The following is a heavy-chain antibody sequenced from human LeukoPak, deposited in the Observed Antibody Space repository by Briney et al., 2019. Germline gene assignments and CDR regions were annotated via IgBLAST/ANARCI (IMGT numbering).Heavy chain of an antibody. D-gene: IGHD2-21*02. CDR1: GFTFSSYW. V-gene: IGHV3-7*01. Sequence: PGGSLRLSCAASGFTFSSYWMSWVRQAPGKGLGWVANIKQDGSEKYYVDSVKGRFTISRDNAKNSLYLQMNSLRAEDTAVYYCARDRWGPRSNRAHFDYWGQGTLVTVSS. CDR3: ARDRWGPRSNRAHFDY. CDR2: IKQDGSEK. J-gene: IGHJ4*02.